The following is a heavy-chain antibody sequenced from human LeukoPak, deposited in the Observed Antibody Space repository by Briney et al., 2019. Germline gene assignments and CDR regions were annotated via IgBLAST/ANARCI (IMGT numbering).Heavy chain of an antibody. CDR1: GFTFSSYG. Sequence: GRSLRLSCAASGFTFSSYGMHWVRQAPGKGLEWVSYISSSSSTIFYADSVKGRLTISRDNAKNSLYLQMHSLRDEDTAVYYCARAWYSWGYYFDYWGQGTLVTVSS. CDR2: ISSSSSTI. J-gene: IGHJ4*02. D-gene: IGHD1-26*01. V-gene: IGHV3-48*02. CDR3: ARAWYSWGYYFDY.